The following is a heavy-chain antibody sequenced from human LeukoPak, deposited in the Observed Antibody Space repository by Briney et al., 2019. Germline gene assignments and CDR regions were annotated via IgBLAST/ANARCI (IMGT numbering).Heavy chain of an antibody. J-gene: IGHJ4*02. Sequence: ASVKVSCKASGYTFTSYYMHWVRQAPGQGLEWMGIINPSGGSTSYAQKFQGRVTMTRDMSTSTVYMGLSSLRSEDTAVYYCARATRGLERIDYWGQGTLVTVSS. V-gene: IGHV1-46*01. CDR1: GYTFTSYY. CDR3: ARATRGLERIDY. D-gene: IGHD3-10*01. CDR2: INPSGGST.